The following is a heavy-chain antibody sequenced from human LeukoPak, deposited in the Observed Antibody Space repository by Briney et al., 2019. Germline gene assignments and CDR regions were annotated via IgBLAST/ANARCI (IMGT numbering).Heavy chain of an antibody. CDR3: ARGALCSSTNCYGDFDY. Sequence: ASVKVSCKASGGTFSSYAISWARQAPGQGLEWMGGIIPIFGTANYAQKFQGRVTITTDTSTSTAYMELRSLRSDDTAVYYCARGALCSSTNCYGDFDYWGQGTLVTVSS. V-gene: IGHV1-69*05. CDR1: GGTFSSYA. CDR2: IIPIFGTA. J-gene: IGHJ4*02. D-gene: IGHD2-2*01.